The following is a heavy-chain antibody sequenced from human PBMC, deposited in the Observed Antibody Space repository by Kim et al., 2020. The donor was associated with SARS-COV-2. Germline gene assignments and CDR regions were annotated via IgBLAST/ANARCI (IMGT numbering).Heavy chain of an antibody. D-gene: IGHD6-13*01. V-gene: IGHV1-46*01. CDR2: INPSGGST. CDR3: ARGSRCIAAAGTGENTSPYYYYGMDV. CDR1: GYTFTSYY. Sequence: ASVKVSCKASGYTFTSYYMHWVRQAPGQGLEWMGIINPSGGSTSYAQKFRGRVTMTRDTSTSTVYMELSSLRSEDMAVYYCARGSRCIAAAGTGENTSPYYYYGMDVWGQGTTVTVSS. J-gene: IGHJ6*02.